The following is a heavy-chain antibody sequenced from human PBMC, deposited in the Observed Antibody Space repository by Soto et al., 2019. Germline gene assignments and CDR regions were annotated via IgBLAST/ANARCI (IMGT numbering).Heavy chain of an antibody. J-gene: IGHJ4*02. CDR3: ARSLGQYKLLYNY. D-gene: IGHD2-2*02. Sequence: GESLKISCKCSGYSFTSYWIGLVRQMPGKGLEWMGIIYPGDSDTRYSPSFQGQVTISADKSISTAYLQWSSLKASDTAMYYCARSLGQYKLLYNYWGQGTLVTVSS. CDR2: IYPGDSDT. V-gene: IGHV5-51*01. CDR1: GYSFTSYW.